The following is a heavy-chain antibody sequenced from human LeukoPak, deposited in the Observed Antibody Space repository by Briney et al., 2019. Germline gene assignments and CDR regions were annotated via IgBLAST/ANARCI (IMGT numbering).Heavy chain of an antibody. Sequence: GGSLRLSCAASGFTFSSYEMNWVRQAPGKGLEWVSYITSGGSTIYYADFVKGRFTISRDNARNSLYLQMNSLRAEDTAVYYCARDRNTDFWSGYYTNYFDYWGQGTLVTVSS. CDR2: ITSGGSTI. CDR1: GFTFSSYE. V-gene: IGHV3-48*03. CDR3: ARDRNTDFWSGYYTNYFDY. D-gene: IGHD3-3*01. J-gene: IGHJ4*02.